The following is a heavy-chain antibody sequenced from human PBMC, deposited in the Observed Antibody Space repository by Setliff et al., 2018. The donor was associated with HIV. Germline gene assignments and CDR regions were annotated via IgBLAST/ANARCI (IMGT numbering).Heavy chain of an antibody. Sequence: GGSLRLSCAASGFTFSSYEMTWVRQAPGKGLECISYISRDSDRIHYADSVKGRFTVSRDNAKNSLFLQMHSLRAEDTAVYYCARVTTGTTAGDYWGQGTLVTVSS. CDR2: ISRDSDRI. J-gene: IGHJ4*02. V-gene: IGHV3-48*03. D-gene: IGHD1-1*01. CDR1: GFTFSSYE. CDR3: ARVTTGTTAGDY.